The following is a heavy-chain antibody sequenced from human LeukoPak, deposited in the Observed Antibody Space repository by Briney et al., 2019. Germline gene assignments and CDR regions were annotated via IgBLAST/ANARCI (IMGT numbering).Heavy chain of an antibody. Sequence: ASVKVSCKASGYTFTSYDINWVRPATGQGLEWMGWMNPNSGNTGYAQKFQGRVTMTRNTSISTAYMELSSLRSEDTAVYYCARGRIAARPILFLIDEGDDYWGQGTLVTVSS. CDR2: MNPNSGNT. CDR3: ARGRIAARPILFLIDEGDDY. D-gene: IGHD6-6*01. J-gene: IGHJ4*02. CDR1: GYTFTSYD. V-gene: IGHV1-8*01.